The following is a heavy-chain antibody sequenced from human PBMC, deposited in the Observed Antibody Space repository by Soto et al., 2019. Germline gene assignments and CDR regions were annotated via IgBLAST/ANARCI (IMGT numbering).Heavy chain of an antibody. CDR3: ARDHDSGYDFHYFDY. CDR1: GGSLSRGGFY. V-gene: IGHV4-31*03. Sequence: SGTLSLTCTFSGGSLSRGGFYWGWIRPHPGKGLEWIGYIYYSGSTYYNPSLKSRVTISVDTSKNQFSLKLSSVTAADTAVYYCARDHDSGYDFHYFDYWGQGTLVTVSS. D-gene: IGHD5-12*01. J-gene: IGHJ4*02. CDR2: IYYSGST.